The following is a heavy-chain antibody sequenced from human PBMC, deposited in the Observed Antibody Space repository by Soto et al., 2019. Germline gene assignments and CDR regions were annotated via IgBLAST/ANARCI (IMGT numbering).Heavy chain of an antibody. J-gene: IGHJ4*02. CDR2: ISGYNGNT. D-gene: IGHD3-9*01. CDR1: GYTFSSYS. V-gene: IGHV1-18*01. CDR3: ARGMGLAADFDY. Sequence: GASVKVSCKTSGYTFSSYSISWVRQAPGQGLEWMGWISGYNGNTNYAQKFQGRVTMTTDTSTSTAYMELRSLTSDDTAVYYCARGMGLAADFDYWGQGTPVTVSS.